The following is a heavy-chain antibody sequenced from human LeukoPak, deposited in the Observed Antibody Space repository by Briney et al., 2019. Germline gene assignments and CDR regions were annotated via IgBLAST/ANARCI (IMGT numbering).Heavy chain of an antibody. CDR1: GFTFNSFS. J-gene: IGHJ4*02. V-gene: IGHV3-21*01. Sequence: GGSLRLSCAASGFTFNSFSMNWVRQAPGKGLELVSSIDNSGKSIYYADSVKGRFTFSRDNAKNSLYLQMNGLRAEDTAVYYCTKGNNWNYVRYFDYWGQGALVTVSS. CDR2: IDNSGKSI. CDR3: TKGNNWNYVRYFDY. D-gene: IGHD1-7*01.